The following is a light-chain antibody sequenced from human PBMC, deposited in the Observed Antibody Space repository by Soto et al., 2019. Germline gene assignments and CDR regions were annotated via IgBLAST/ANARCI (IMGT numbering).Light chain of an antibody. CDR3: QQCGSSPST. V-gene: IGKV3-20*01. J-gene: IGKJ2*02. CDR2: GAS. Sequence: EIELTQSPGSLSLSPGERVTISCRASQSVRSSYLAWYQQKPGQAPRLLIYGASSRATGIPDRFSGSGSGTDFTLTISRLEPEDFAVYYCQQCGSSPSTFGQGTKLEIK. CDR1: QSVRSSY.